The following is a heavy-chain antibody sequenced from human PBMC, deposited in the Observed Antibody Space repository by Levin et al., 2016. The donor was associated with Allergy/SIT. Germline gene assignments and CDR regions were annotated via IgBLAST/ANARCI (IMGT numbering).Heavy chain of an antibody. D-gene: IGHD2-21*01. J-gene: IGHJ6*02. V-gene: IGHV3-15*01. Sequence: WIRQPPGKGLEWVGRIKSKTDGGTTDYAAPVKGRFTISRDDSKNTLYLQMNSLKTEDTAVFYCSTAGIMDVWGQGTTVTVSS. CDR3: STAGIMDV. CDR2: IKSKTDGGTT.